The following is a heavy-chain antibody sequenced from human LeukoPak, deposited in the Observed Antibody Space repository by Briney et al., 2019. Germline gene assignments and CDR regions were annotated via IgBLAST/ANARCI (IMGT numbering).Heavy chain of an antibody. CDR3: TRGWPGLFYYYGYGMDV. D-gene: IGHD3/OR15-3a*01. V-gene: IGHV3-49*04. J-gene: IGHJ6*02. Sequence: GGSLRLSCTASGFTFSDYAMSWVRKAPGMGLDWVGFIRSKAYGGTTEYAASVNGSFTTSRDDCNSIAYLQMNSLKTEDTAVYYCTRGWPGLFYYYGYGMDVWGQGTTVTVSS. CDR2: IRSKAYGGTT. CDR1: GFTFSDYA.